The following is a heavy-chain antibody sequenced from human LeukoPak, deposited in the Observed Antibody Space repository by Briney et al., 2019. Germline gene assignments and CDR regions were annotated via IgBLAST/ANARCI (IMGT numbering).Heavy chain of an antibody. J-gene: IGHJ5*02. CDR3: ARLIGYSSESWFDP. CDR2: IHYSGST. Sequence: SETLSLTCTVSGGSISSSSYYWGWIRQPPGKGLEWIGYIHYSGSTNYKASLKSRVSISVDTSKNQFSLKLSSVTAADTAVYYCARLIGYSSESWFDPWGQGTLVTVSS. V-gene: IGHV4-61*05. CDR1: GGSISSSSYY. D-gene: IGHD3-9*01.